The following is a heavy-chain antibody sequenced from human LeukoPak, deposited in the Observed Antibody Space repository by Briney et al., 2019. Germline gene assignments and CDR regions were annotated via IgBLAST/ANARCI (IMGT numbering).Heavy chain of an antibody. Sequence: GGSLRLSCAASGFTFSSYGMHWVRQAPGKGLEWVAFIRYDGSNKYYADSVKGRFTISRDNSKNTLYLQMNSLRAEDTAVYYCAKVSPRDRDAFDIWGQGTMVTVSS. CDR1: GFTFSSYG. J-gene: IGHJ3*02. CDR3: AKVSPRDRDAFDI. V-gene: IGHV3-30*02. CDR2: IRYDGSNK. D-gene: IGHD3-22*01.